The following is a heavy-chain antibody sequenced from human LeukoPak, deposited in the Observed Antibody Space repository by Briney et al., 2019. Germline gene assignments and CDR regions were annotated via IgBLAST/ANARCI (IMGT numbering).Heavy chain of an antibody. V-gene: IGHV1-69*05. CDR3: ARAVLAARPDYYYYYMDV. D-gene: IGHD6-6*01. CDR1: GGTFSSYA. CDR2: IIPIFGTA. Sequence: SVKISCKASGGTFSSYAISWVRQAPGQGLEWMGGIIPIFGTANYAQKFQGRVTITTDESTSTAYMELSSLRSEDTAGYYCARAVLAARPDYYYYYMDVWGKGTTVTVSS. J-gene: IGHJ6*03.